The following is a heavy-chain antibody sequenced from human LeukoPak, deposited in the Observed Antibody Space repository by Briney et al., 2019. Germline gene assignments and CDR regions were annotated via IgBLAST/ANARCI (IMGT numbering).Heavy chain of an antibody. J-gene: IGHJ4*02. CDR3: ARGLLDYYDSSGYYLDY. Sequence: SEALSLTCAVYGGSFSGYYWSWIRQPPGKGLEWIGEINHSGSTNYNPSLKSRVTISVDTSKTQFSLKLSSVTAADTAVYYCARGLLDYYDSSGYYLDYWGQGTLVTVSS. V-gene: IGHV4-34*01. D-gene: IGHD3-22*01. CDR2: INHSGST. CDR1: GGSFSGYY.